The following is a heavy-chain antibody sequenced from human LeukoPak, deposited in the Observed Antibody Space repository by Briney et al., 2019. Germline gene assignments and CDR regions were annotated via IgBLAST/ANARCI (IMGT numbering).Heavy chain of an antibody. J-gene: IGHJ5*02. V-gene: IGHV1-2*02. CDR1: GYTFTGYY. Sequence: GASVKVSCKASGYTFTGYYMHWVRQAPGQGLEWMGWINPNSGGTNYAQKFQGRVTMTRDTSISTAYMELSRLRSDDTAVYYCARGGRGVPAAIWFDPWGQGTPVTVSS. D-gene: IGHD2-2*01. CDR3: ARGGRGVPAAIWFDP. CDR2: INPNSGGT.